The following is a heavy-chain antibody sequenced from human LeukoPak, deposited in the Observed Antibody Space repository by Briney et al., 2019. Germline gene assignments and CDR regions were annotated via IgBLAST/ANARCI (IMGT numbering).Heavy chain of an antibody. Sequence: PGGSLRLSCVVSGFGFSGFSMSWVRQAPGKGLEWVSSISSSSSYIYYADSVKGRFTISRDNAKNSLYLQMNSLRAEDTAVYYCARDWAYYYGSGSYLIYWGQGTLVTVSS. J-gene: IGHJ4*02. D-gene: IGHD3-10*01. CDR3: ARDWAYYYGSGSYLIY. V-gene: IGHV3-21*01. CDR2: ISSSSSYI. CDR1: GFGFSGFS.